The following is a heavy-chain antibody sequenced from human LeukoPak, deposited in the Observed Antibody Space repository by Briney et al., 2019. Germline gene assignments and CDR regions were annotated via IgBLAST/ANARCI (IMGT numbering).Heavy chain of an antibody. V-gene: IGHV4-39*01. D-gene: IGHD3-10*01. CDR3: GYYLYYGMDV. CDR2: IYYSGST. Sequence: PSETLSLTCTVSGGSISSSSYYWGWLRQPPGTGLEWIGSIYYSGSTYYNPSLKSRVTISVDTSKNQFSLKLSSVTAADTAVYYCGYYLYYGMDVWGQGTTVTVSS. CDR1: GGSISSSSYY. J-gene: IGHJ6*02.